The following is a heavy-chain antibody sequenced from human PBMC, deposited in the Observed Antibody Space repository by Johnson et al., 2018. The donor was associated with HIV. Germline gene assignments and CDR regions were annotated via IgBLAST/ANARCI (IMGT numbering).Heavy chain of an antibody. CDR1: GFTVSSNY. CDR2: IYSAGTT. Sequence: VQLVESGGGLVQPGGSLRLSCAASGFTVSSNYMSWVRQAPGKGLEWVSVIYSAGTTYYADSVKGRFTISRDNSKNTLFLQMNSLRPEDTAVYYCVRRFYDSSAFDVWGQGTLVTVSS. D-gene: IGHD3-22*01. CDR3: VRRFYDSSAFDV. J-gene: IGHJ3*01. V-gene: IGHV3-66*02.